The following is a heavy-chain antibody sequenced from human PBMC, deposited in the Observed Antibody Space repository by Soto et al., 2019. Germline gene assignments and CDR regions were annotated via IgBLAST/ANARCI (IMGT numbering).Heavy chain of an antibody. CDR2: IYSDGST. J-gene: IGHJ5*02. CDR1: GFIVSVNY. CDR3: ARERCSGGGCYVSA. Sequence: EVQLVESGGGLIQPGGSLRLSCAASGFIVSVNYMNWVRQAPGKGLEWLSVIYSDGSTYYRDSVKGRFTIARDKSKNTLYLQLNSLGAEDTAVYYCARERCSGGGCYVSAWGQGTLLTVSS. V-gene: IGHV3-53*01. D-gene: IGHD2-15*01.